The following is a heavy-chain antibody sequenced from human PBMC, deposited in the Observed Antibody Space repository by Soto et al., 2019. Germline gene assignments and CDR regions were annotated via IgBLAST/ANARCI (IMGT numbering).Heavy chain of an antibody. V-gene: IGHV3-21*01. CDR2: ISAGSSNI. Sequence: EVELVESGGGLVKPGGSLKLSCAASGFTFRTYNMIWVRQAPGKGLEWVSSISAGSSNIYYAPSVKGRFTISRDNAKNLLYLQINSLRAEDTAVYFCARGSIVAAEYGMDVWGQGTTVTVS. J-gene: IGHJ6*02. CDR1: GFTFRTYN. D-gene: IGHD6-13*01. CDR3: ARGSIVAAEYGMDV.